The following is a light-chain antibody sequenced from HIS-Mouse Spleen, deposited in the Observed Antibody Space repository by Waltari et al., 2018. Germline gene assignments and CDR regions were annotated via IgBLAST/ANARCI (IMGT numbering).Light chain of an antibody. V-gene: IGLV2-14*03. CDR1: SSAVGGHTY. Sequence: QSALTQPASVSGSPGQSITSSCTGTSSAVGGHTYVSWYQQHPGKAPKLMIYDVSNRPSGVSNRFSGSKSGNTASLTISGLQAEDEADYYCSSYTSSSTLVVFGGGTKLTVL. CDR2: DVS. J-gene: IGLJ2*01. CDR3: SSYTSSSTLVV.